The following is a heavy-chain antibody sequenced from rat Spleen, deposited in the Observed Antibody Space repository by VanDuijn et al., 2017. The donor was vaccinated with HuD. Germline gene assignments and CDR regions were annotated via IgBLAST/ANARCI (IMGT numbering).Heavy chain of an antibody. CDR3: ARSGTYYGYNF. Sequence: EVQLQESGPGLVKPSQSLSLTCSVTGYSITSSYRWNWIRKFPGNKLEWMGYITYSGSTNSNPSLRSRISITRDTSKNQFFLHLNSVTTEDTATYYCARSGTYYGYNFWGQGVMVTVSS. CDR1: GYSITSSYR. J-gene: IGHJ2*01. D-gene: IGHD1-9*01. CDR2: ITYSGST. V-gene: IGHV3-3*01.